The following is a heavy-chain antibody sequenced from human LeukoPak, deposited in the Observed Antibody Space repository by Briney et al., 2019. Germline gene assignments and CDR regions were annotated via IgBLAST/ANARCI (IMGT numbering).Heavy chain of an antibody. CDR1: GFTFSNFG. J-gene: IGHJ5*01. Sequence: GGSLRLSCAASGFTFSNFGMSWVRQAPGKGLEWVSAIFGNGFTTYYADSVKGLFIISRDNSQNRLFLQVNSLRVEDTAVYYCAKGLGEFASAPDSWGQGTLVTVSS. V-gene: IGHV3-23*01. CDR2: IFGNGFTT. CDR3: AKGLGEFASAPDS.